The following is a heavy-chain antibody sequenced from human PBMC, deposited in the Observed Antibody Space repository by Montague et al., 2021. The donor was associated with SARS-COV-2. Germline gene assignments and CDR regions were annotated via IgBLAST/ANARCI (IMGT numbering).Heavy chain of an antibody. D-gene: IGHD3-16*02. CDR2: ISTSADTT. Sequence: SLRLSCAASGFTFSNYDMNWVRQVPGKGPEWISYISTSADTTSYADSVKGRFTISRDNGKNALYLQMNSLRVEDTAVYYCTGDYRDIVGDGLDIWGQGTTVTVSS. J-gene: IGHJ3*02. CDR3: TGDYRDIVGDGLDI. V-gene: IGHV3-48*03. CDR1: GFTFSNYD.